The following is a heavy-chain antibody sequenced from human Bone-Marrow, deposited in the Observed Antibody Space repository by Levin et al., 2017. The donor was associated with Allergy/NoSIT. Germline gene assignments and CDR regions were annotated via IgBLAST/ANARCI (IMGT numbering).Heavy chain of an antibody. CDR3: AKERSYYFQH. J-gene: IGHJ1*01. CDR2: VSGSGGST. D-gene: IGHD1-26*01. CDR1: GFTFSSYA. Sequence: GESLKISCAASGFTFSSYAMSWVRQAPGKGLEWVSGVSGSGGSTDYADSVKGRFTISRDNSKNTLYLQMNSLRAEDTAVYYCAKERSYYFQHWGQGTLVTVSS. V-gene: IGHV3-23*01.